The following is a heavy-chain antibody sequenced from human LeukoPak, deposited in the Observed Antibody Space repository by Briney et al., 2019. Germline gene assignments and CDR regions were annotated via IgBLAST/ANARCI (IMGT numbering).Heavy chain of an antibody. CDR3: ARTTDYGDYLNYYYYYMDV. Sequence: SETLSLTCTVSGGSISSYYWSWIRQPPGKGLEWAGNIYYSGSTNYNPSLKSRVTISVDTSKNQFSLKLSSVTAADTAVYYCARTTDYGDYLNYYYYYMDVWGKGTTVTISS. J-gene: IGHJ6*03. V-gene: IGHV4-59*01. CDR2: IYYSGST. D-gene: IGHD4-17*01. CDR1: GGSISSYY.